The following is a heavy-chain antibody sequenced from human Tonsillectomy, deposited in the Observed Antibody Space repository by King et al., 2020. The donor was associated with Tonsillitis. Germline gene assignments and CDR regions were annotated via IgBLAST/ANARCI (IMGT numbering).Heavy chain of an antibody. CDR2: INHSGST. CDR1: GESFSGFF. D-gene: IGHD3-10*01. J-gene: IGHJ4*02. CDR3: ARRPPLLRGPDY. Sequence: VQLQQWGAGLLKPSETLSLTCAVYGESFSGFFWGWVRQPPGKGLEWIGEINHSGSTNYNPSLESRVTISVHTSKNQFSLKLTSVTAADTAVYYCARRPPLLRGPDYWGQGHLVTVSS. V-gene: IGHV4-34*01.